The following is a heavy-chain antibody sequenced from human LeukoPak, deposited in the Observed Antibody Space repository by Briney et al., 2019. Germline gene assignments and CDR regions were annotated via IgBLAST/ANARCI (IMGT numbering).Heavy chain of an antibody. CDR3: ARGGYYYDSSGYLFDY. CDR2: ISSSSSYI. V-gene: IGHV3-21*01. J-gene: IGHJ4*02. Sequence: GGSLRLSCAASGFTFSSYSMNWVRQAPGKGLEWVSSISSSSSYIYYADSVKGRFTISRDNAKNSLYLQMNSLRAEDTAVYYCARGGYYYDSSGYLFDYWGQGTLVTVSS. CDR1: GFTFSSYS. D-gene: IGHD3-22*01.